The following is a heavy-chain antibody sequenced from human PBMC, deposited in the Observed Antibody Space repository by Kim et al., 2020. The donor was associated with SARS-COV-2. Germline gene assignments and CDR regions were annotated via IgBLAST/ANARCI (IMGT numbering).Heavy chain of an antibody. CDR2: IYYSGST. J-gene: IGHJ2*01. CDR3: ARDKGVDTAMVSDWYFDL. CDR1: GGSISSYY. Sequence: SETLSLTCTVSGGSISSYYWSWIRQPPGKGLEWIGYIYYSGSTNYNPSLKSRVTISVDTSKNQFSLKLSSVTAADTAVYYCARDKGVDTAMVSDWYFDLWGRGTLVTVSS. V-gene: IGHV4-59*01. D-gene: IGHD5-18*01.